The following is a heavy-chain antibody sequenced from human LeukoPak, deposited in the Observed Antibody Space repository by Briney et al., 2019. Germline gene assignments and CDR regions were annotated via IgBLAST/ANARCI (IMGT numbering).Heavy chain of an antibody. V-gene: IGHV2-5*02. CDR2: IYWDDDK. Sequence: SGPTLVKPTQTLTLTCTFSGFSLSTSGVGVGWIRQPSGKALEWLALIYWDDDKRYTPSLKSRLTITKDTSKNQVVLTMTNMDPVDTATYYCAHRGRYCSSTSCYAAFDYWGQGTLVTVSS. D-gene: IGHD2-2*01. CDR3: AHRGRYCSSTSCYAAFDY. CDR1: GFSLSTSGVG. J-gene: IGHJ4*02.